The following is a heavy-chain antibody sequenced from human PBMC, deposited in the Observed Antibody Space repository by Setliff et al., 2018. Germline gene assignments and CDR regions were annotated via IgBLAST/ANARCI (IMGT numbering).Heavy chain of an antibody. V-gene: IGHV1-18*01. J-gene: IGHJ3*01. CDR3: AISTLSICSGGSRPNAFDV. Sequence: ASVKVSCKASGYIFKSYGISWVRQAPGQGLEWMGWISSYNDVTNYAQSFQGRVTMTTDTSKSAAYMDLRGLRSDDTAVYYCAISTLSICSGGSRPNAFDVWGQGTMVTVSS. CDR2: ISSYNDVT. D-gene: IGHD2-15*01. CDR1: GYIFKSYG.